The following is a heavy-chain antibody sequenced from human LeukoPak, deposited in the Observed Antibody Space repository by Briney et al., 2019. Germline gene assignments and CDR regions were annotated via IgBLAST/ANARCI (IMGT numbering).Heavy chain of an antibody. CDR2: ISGSGGST. J-gene: IGHJ4*02. Sequence: GXLXLXXAXSGXTFXSYAMSWVRQAPGKGLEWVSAISGSGGSTYYADSVKGRFTISRDNSKNTLYLQMNSLRAEDTAVYYCAKVERYYYDSSGYYLYWGQGTLVTVSS. V-gene: IGHV3-23*01. CDR3: AKVERYYYDSSGYYLY. D-gene: IGHD3-22*01. CDR1: GXTFXSYA.